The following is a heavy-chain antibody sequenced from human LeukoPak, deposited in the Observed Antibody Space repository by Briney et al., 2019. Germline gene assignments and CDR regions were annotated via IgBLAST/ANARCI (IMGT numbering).Heavy chain of an antibody. CDR1: GFTFSSYW. CDR3: ARQDSSGYYYANDY. J-gene: IGHJ4*02. D-gene: IGHD3-22*01. Sequence: GGSLRLSCAASGFTFSSYWMSWVRQAPGKGLEWVANIKQDGSEKYYVDSVKGRFTISRDNAKNPLYLQMNSLRAEDTAVYYCARQDSSGYYYANDYWGQGTLVTVSS. CDR2: IKQDGSEK. V-gene: IGHV3-7*01.